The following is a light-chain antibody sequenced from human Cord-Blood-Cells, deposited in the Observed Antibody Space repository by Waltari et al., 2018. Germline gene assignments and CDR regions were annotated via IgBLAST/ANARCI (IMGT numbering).Light chain of an antibody. Sequence: DIVMTQTPPSLSVTPGPPAHLSCKSSQSLLHSDGKTHLYWYLQKPGQSPQLLIYEASNRFAGVPDRISGGGSGTDCTHNISRVEAEDVGVYYCMQSIQLPYTFGQGTKVEIK. J-gene: IGKJ2*01. CDR3: MQSIQLPYT. CDR2: EAS. CDR1: QSLLHSDGKTH. V-gene: IGKV2D-29*02.